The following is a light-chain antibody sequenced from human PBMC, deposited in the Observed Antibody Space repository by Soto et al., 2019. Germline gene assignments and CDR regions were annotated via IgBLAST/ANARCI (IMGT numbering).Light chain of an antibody. Sequence: EIVLTQSPATLSLSPGERATLSCRASQSVSSYLAWYQQKPGQAPRLLIYDASNRATGIPARFSGSGSGTDFTLTISSLESEDFAVYYCQQRSNWPLFTFGPGTKVDIK. V-gene: IGKV3-11*01. CDR1: QSVSSY. CDR3: QQRSNWPLFT. J-gene: IGKJ3*01. CDR2: DAS.